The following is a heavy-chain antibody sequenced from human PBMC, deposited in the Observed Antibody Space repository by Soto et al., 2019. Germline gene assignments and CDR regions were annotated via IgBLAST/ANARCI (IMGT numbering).Heavy chain of an antibody. CDR3: ARASSSGWYGDSVHFDY. CDR1: GYTFTGYY. D-gene: IGHD6-19*01. J-gene: IGHJ4*02. Sequence: ASVKVSCKASGYTFTGYYMHWVRRAPGQGLEWMGWINPNSGGTNYAQKFQGRVTMTRDTSISTAYMELSRLRSDDTAVYYCARASSSGWYGDSVHFDYWGQGTLVTVSS. CDR2: INPNSGGT. V-gene: IGHV1-2*02.